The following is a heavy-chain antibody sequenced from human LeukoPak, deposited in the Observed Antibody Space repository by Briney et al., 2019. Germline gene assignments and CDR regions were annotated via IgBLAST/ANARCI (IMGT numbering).Heavy chain of an antibody. CDR3: AKDLYYYDSSGYSTYFDY. CDR1: GFTFSSYG. Sequence: PEGSLRLSCAASGFTFSSYGMHWVRQAPGKGLEWVAFIRYDGSNKYYADSVKGRFTISRDNSKNTLYLQMNSLRAEDTAVYYCAKDLYYYDSSGYSTYFDYWGQGTLVTVSS. CDR2: IRYDGSNK. J-gene: IGHJ4*02. V-gene: IGHV3-30*02. D-gene: IGHD3-22*01.